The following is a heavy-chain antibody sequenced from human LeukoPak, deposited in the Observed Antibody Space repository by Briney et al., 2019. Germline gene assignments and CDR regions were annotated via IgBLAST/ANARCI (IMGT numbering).Heavy chain of an antibody. CDR2: INPNSGVT. Sequence: ASVKVSCKASGYTFTDFYIHWVRQAPGQGREWMVWINPNSGVTNYAQKFQGRVTMTRDTSISTAYIELSRLRSDDTAVYYCARVAVLMLYGSSFYYFDYWGQGALVTVSS. CDR1: GYTFTDFY. J-gene: IGHJ4*02. CDR3: ARVAVLMLYGSSFYYFDY. D-gene: IGHD2-8*01. V-gene: IGHV1-2*02.